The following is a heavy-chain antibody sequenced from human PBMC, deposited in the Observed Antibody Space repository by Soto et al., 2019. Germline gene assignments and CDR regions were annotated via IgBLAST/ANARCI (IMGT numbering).Heavy chain of an antibody. V-gene: IGHV3-15*01. D-gene: IGHD3-10*02. J-gene: IGHJ6*02. CDR1: GFTFSNAW. CDR2: IKSKTDGGTT. Sequence: GGSLRLSCAASGFTFSNAWMSWVRQAPGKGLEWVGRIKSKTDGGTTDYAAPVKGRFTISGDDSKNTLYLQMNSLKTEDTAVYYCTTDSSMFQNYGMDVWGQGTTVTVSS. CDR3: TTDSSMFQNYGMDV.